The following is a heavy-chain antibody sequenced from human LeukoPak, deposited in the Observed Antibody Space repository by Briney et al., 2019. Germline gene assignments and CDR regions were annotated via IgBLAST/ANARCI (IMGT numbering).Heavy chain of an antibody. J-gene: IGHJ4*02. CDR3: AKDDLRYCSSTSCRRLDY. Sequence: PGGSLRLSCAASGFAFSSYGMHWVRQAPGKGLEWVAFIRYDGSNKYYADSVKGRFTISRDNSKNTLYLQMNGLRAEDTAVYYCAKDDLRYCSSTSCRRLDYWGQGTLVTVSS. D-gene: IGHD2-2*01. CDR2: IRYDGSNK. V-gene: IGHV3-30*02. CDR1: GFAFSSYG.